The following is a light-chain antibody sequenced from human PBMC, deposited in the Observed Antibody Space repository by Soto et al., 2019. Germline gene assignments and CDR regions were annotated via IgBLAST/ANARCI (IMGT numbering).Light chain of an antibody. V-gene: IGLV2-14*03. J-gene: IGLJ2*01. CDR1: SPEFRV. CDR3: SSYSSTAMV. CDR2: DVS. Sequence: QSALTQPASVSGSLGQSITISCSGISPEFRVSWYHQIPGQAPKTIIFDVSSRPSGVSDRFSGAKSGNTASLTISCLQTEDEGLYHCSSYSSTAMVFGGGTKLTVL.